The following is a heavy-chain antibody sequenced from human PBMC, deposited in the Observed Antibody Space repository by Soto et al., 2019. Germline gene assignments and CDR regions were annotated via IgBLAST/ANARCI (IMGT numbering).Heavy chain of an antibody. V-gene: IGHV4-34*01. Sequence: SETLSLTCAVYGGSFSGYYWSWIRQPPGKGLEWIGEINHSGSTNYNPSLKSRVTISVDTSKNQFSLKLSSVTAADTAVYYCARTKWLRSNWFDPWGQGTLVTV. CDR3: ARTKWLRSNWFDP. J-gene: IGHJ5*02. CDR1: GGSFSGYY. CDR2: INHSGST. D-gene: IGHD5-12*01.